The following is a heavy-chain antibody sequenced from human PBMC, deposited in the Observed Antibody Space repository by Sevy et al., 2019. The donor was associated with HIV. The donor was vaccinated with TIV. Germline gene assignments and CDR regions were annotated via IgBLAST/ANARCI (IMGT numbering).Heavy chain of an antibody. CDR2: ISSSGSTI. CDR3: ARVSGSYPYYFDY. CDR1: GFTFSSYE. Sequence: GGSLRLSCAASGFTFSSYEMNWVHQAPGKGLEWVSYISSSGSTIYYADSVKGRFTISRDNAKNSLYLQMNSLRAEDTAVYYCARVSGSYPYYFDYWGQGTLVTVSS. J-gene: IGHJ4*02. V-gene: IGHV3-48*03. D-gene: IGHD1-26*01.